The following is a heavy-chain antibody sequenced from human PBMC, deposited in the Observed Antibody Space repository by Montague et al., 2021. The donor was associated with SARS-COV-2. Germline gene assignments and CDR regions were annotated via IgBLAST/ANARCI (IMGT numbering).Heavy chain of an antibody. D-gene: IGHD4-23*01. CDR2: IYSGGST. CDR1: GFTVSSNY. V-gene: IGHV3-53*01. CDR3: ARDAGGNFPTSFDY. J-gene: IGHJ4*02. Sequence: SLSLSCAASGFTVSSNYMSWVRQAPGKGLEWVSVIYSGGSTYYADSVKGRFTISRDNSKNTLYLQMNSLRAEDTAVYYCARDAGGNFPTSFDYWGQGTLVTVSS.